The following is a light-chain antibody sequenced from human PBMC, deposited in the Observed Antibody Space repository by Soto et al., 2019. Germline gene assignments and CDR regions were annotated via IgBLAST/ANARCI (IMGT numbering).Light chain of an antibody. CDR2: AAS. CDR1: QGISNY. CDR3: QKYISAPRT. J-gene: IGKJ1*01. Sequence: DIQMTQSPSSLSASVGDRVTITCRARQGISNYLAWYQQKPGKVPKLLIYAASTLQSGVPSRFSGRGSGTDFTLAISSLQPEVVATYYCQKYISAPRTFGRLTKVEI. V-gene: IGKV1-27*01.